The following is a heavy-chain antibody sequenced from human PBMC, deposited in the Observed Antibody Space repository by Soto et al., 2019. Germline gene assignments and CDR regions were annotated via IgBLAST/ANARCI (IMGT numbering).Heavy chain of an antibody. CDR2: ISGSGGST. J-gene: IGHJ6*02. D-gene: IGHD4-4*01. CDR3: AKDPTTVTTNHYYYYGMDV. CDR1: GFTFSSYA. V-gene: IGHV3-23*01. Sequence: EVQLLESGGGLVQPGGSLRLSCAASGFTFSSYAMSWVRQAPGKGLEWVSAISGSGGSTYYADSVKGRFTISRDNSKNTLYLQMNSLRAEDTAVYYCAKDPTTVTTNHYYYYGMDVWGQGTTVTVSS.